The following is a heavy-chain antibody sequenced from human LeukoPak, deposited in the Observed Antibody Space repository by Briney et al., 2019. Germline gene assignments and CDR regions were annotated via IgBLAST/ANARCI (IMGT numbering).Heavy chain of an antibody. V-gene: IGHV3-48*01. CDR3: ARYGSGRNYIDPFDF. CDR1: GFSFSRHA. J-gene: IGHJ4*02. CDR2: ISGGSDII. Sequence: QAGGSLRLSCAASGFSFSRHAMNWVRQAPGKGLEWISHISGGSDIIEYADSVRGRFTISRDNGRGSLYLQMNSLRVEDTAVYYWARYGSGRNYIDPFDFWGQGTLVAVSS. D-gene: IGHD3-10*01.